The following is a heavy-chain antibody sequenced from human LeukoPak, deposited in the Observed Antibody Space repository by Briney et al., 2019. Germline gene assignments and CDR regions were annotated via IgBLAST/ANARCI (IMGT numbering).Heavy chain of an antibody. Sequence: SETLSLTCTVSGGSISSYYWSWIRQPPGKGLEWIGYIYYSGSTNYNPSLKSRVTISVDKSKNQFSLKLSSVTAADTAVYYCARDGHSSSWSWFDPWGQGTLVTVSS. CDR1: GGSISSYY. J-gene: IGHJ5*02. V-gene: IGHV4-59*01. D-gene: IGHD6-13*01. CDR2: IYYSGST. CDR3: ARDGHSSSWSWFDP.